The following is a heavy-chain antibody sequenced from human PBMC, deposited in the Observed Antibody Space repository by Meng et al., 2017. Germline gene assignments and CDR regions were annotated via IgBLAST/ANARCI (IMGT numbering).Heavy chain of an antibody. D-gene: IGHD6-13*01. J-gene: IGHJ5*02. CDR1: GGSISSSNW. CDR3: ARRGIAAAGNNWFDP. CDR2: IYHSGST. V-gene: IGHV4-4*02. Sequence: QVQLQESGTGLVKRSGTLSLTWAVSGGSISSSNWWSWVRQPPGKGLEWIGEIYHSGSTNYNPSLKSRVTISVDKSKNQFSLKLSSVTAADTAVYYCARRGIAAAGNNWFDPWGQGTLVTVSS.